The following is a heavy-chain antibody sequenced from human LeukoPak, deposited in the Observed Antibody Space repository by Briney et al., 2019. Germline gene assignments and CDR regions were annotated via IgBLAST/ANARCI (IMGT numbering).Heavy chain of an antibody. CDR1: GFTVSTNY. J-gene: IGHJ2*01. V-gene: IGHV3-53*01. CDR2: LYSGSDT. CDR3: ARVGDHFHWYLDL. D-gene: IGHD3-10*01. Sequence: GGSLRLSCAASGFTVSTNYMDWVRQAPGKGLEWVSILYSGSDTYYADSVRGRFTISRDSSKNILFLQMNNLRAEDTAVYYCARVGDHFHWYLDLWGRGTLVTVSS.